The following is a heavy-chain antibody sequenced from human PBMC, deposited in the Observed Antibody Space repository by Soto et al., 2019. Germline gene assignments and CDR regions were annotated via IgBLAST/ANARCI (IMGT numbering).Heavy chain of an antibody. J-gene: IGHJ3*02. CDR2: IYYSGST. Sequence: QVQLQESGPGLVKPSETLSLTCTVSGGSISSYYWSWIRQPPGKGLEWIGYIYYSGSTNYNPSLKSRVTISVDTSKNQFSLKLSSVTAADTAVYYCARDRVLDAFDIWGQGTMVTVSS. CDR3: ARDRVLDAFDI. V-gene: IGHV4-59*01. CDR1: GGSISSYY.